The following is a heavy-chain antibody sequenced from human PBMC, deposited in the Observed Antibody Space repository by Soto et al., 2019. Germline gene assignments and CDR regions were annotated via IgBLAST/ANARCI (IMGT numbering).Heavy chain of an antibody. CDR2: INHSGST. Sequence: QVQLQQWGAGLLKPSETLSLTCAVYGGSFSGYYWSWIRQPPGKGLEWIGEINHSGSTNYNPSLKSRVTISVDTSKHQFSLKLSPVTAADTAVYYCARPTRQWLGLRYYYGMDVWGQGTTVTVSS. V-gene: IGHV4-34*01. D-gene: IGHD6-19*01. CDR3: ARPTRQWLGLRYYYGMDV. J-gene: IGHJ6*02. CDR1: GGSFSGYY.